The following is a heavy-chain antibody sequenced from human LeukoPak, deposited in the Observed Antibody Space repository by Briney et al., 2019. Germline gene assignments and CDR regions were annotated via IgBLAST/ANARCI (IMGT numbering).Heavy chain of an antibody. CDR3: ARGYDYVWGSYRGYFDY. V-gene: IGHV3-30*04. J-gene: IGHJ4*02. CDR2: ISYDGSNK. CDR1: GFTFSSYA. Sequence: PGGSLRLSCAASGFTFSSYALHWVRQAPGKGLEWVAIISYDGSNKYSADSVKGRFTISRDNSNNTLYLQMNSLRAEDTALYYCARGYDYVWGSYRGYFDYWGQGTLVTVSS. D-gene: IGHD3-16*02.